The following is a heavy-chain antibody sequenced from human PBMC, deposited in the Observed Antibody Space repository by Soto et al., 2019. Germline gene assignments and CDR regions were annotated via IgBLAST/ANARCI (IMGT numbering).Heavy chain of an antibody. CDR2: ISGSGGST. Sequence: EVQLLESGGGLVQPGGSMRLSCAASGFTFSSYAMSWVRQAPGQGLECVSAISGSGGSTYYADSVKGRFTISRDNAKNTWYLQMNSLRAEDTAVYYCAKDFRSYCFDPCGQGTLVTVSS. D-gene: IGHD1-26*01. V-gene: IGHV3-23*01. CDR3: AKDFRSYCFDP. CDR1: GFTFSSYA. J-gene: IGHJ5*02.